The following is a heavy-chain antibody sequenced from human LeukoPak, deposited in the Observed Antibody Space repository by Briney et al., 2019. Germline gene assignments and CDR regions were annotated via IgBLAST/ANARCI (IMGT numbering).Heavy chain of an antibody. Sequence: SETLSLTCTVSGGSISSYYWGWIRQPAGKGLEWIGRIYTSGSTNYNPSLTIRVTMSVDTSKNQFSLKLSSVTAADTAVYYCARDWVGYSSSWYLGWFDPWGQGTLVTVSS. V-gene: IGHV4-4*07. CDR3: ARDWVGYSSSWYLGWFDP. J-gene: IGHJ5*02. D-gene: IGHD6-13*01. CDR2: IYTSGST. CDR1: GGSISSYY.